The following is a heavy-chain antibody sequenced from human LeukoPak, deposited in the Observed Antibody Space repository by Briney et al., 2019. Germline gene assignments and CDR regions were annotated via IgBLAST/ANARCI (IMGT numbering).Heavy chain of an antibody. V-gene: IGHV1-46*01. CDR3: ARAPPDCSGGSCYSSDWFDP. CDR2: INPSGGST. J-gene: IGHJ5*02. CDR1: GYTFTSYY. D-gene: IGHD2-15*01. Sequence: ASVKVSCKASGYTFTSYYMHWVRQAPGQGLEWMGIINPSGGSTSYAQKFQGRVTMTRDTSTSTVYMELSSLRPEDTAVYYCARAPPDCSGGSCYSSDWFDPWGQGTLVTVSS.